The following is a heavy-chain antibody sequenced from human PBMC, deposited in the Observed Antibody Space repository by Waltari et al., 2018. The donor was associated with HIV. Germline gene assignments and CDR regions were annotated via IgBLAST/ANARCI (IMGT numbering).Heavy chain of an antibody. CDR3: AGGGATYDY. J-gene: IGHJ4*02. CDR2: ISYDGSNK. Sequence: QVQLVESGGGVVQPGRSLRLSCAAPGFTFSSYAMHWVRQAPGKGLEGVAVISYDGSNKYYADSVKGRFTISRDNSKNTLYLQMNSLGAEDTAVYYCAGGGATYDYWGQGTLVTVSS. D-gene: IGHD1-26*01. CDR1: GFTFSSYA. V-gene: IGHV3-30*01.